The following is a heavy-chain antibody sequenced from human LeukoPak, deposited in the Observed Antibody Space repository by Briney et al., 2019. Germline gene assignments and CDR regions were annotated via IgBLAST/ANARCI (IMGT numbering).Heavy chain of an antibody. J-gene: IGHJ4*02. Sequence: SQTLSLTCSVSGVSISRGSYYWNWLRQPAGKGLEWMGRIYNSGSTNYNPSLKSRVTISTDMSKNQFSLKLTSVTAADTAVYYCARQTFGVFDSWGQGTLAIVSS. CDR2: IYNSGST. D-gene: IGHD3-10*01. CDR3: ARQTFGVFDS. CDR1: GVSISRGSYY. V-gene: IGHV4-61*02.